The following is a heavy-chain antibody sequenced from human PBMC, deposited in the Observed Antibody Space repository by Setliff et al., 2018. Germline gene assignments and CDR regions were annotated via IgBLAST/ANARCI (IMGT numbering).Heavy chain of an antibody. J-gene: IGHJ6*02. CDR2: INHSGST. D-gene: IGHD2-8*01. CDR3: ARIDIVLMVYAD. CDR1: GGSFSGYY. Sequence: TSETLSLTCAVYGGSFSGYYWSWIRQPPGKGLEWIGEINHSGSTNYNPPLKSRVTISVDTSKNQFSLKLSSVTAADTAVYYCARIDIVLMVYADWGQGTTVTVSS. V-gene: IGHV4-34*01.